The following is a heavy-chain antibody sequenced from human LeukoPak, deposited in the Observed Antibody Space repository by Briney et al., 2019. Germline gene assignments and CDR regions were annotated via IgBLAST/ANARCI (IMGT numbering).Heavy chain of an antibody. CDR2: ISSNSTYI. J-gene: IGHJ4*02. D-gene: IGHD3-16*01. CDR3: ARDIMAGGF. V-gene: IGHV3-21*01. CDR1: GFTFSNAW. Sequence: GGSLRLSCAASGFTFSNAWMNWVRQAPGKGLEWVSFISSNSTYIYYVDSVKGRFTISRDNAKNSLYLQMNSLRAEDTAIYYCARDIMAGGFGGQGTLVTVSS.